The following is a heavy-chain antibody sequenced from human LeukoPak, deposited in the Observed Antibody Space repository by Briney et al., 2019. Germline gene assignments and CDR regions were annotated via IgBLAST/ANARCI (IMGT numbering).Heavy chain of an antibody. J-gene: IGHJ6*02. CDR1: GGSFTDYY. D-gene: IGHD2-21*02. CDR3: ARGPVRDDGLTGISYYFGLDV. Sequence: SETLSLTCAVYGGSFTDYYWSWIRHLPGKGLEWIGEIHHRAGANYNPSLWGRVTISADTSKNQFSLHLTSVTATDTATFYCARGPVRDDGLTGISYYFGLDVWGHGTTVTVFS. V-gene: IGHV4-34*01. CDR2: IHHRAGA.